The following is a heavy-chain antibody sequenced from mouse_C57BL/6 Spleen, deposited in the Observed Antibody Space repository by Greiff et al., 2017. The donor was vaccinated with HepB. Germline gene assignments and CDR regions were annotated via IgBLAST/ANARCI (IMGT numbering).Heavy chain of an antibody. Sequence: QVQLKQSGAELVRPGTSVKMSCKASGYTFTNYWIGWAKQRPGHGLEWIGDIYPGGGYTNYNEKFKGKATLTADKSSSTAYMQFSSLTSEDSAIYYCARYGLVYDGYYAYFDVWGTGTTVTVSS. CDR1: GYTFTNYW. CDR3: ARYGLVYDGYYAYFDV. V-gene: IGHV1-63*01. J-gene: IGHJ1*03. CDR2: IYPGGGYT. D-gene: IGHD2-3*01.